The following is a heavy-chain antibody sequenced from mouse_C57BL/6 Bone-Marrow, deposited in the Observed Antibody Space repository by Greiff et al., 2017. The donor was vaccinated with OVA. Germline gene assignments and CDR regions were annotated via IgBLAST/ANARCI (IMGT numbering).Heavy chain of an antibody. J-gene: IGHJ3*01. V-gene: IGHV5-15*01. D-gene: IGHD1-1*01. CDR3: ARQGYYGSSN. CDR1: GFTFSDYG. CDR2: ISNLAYSI. Sequence: EVKLVESGGGLVQPGGSLKLSCAASGFTFSDYGMAWVRQAPRKGPEWVAFISNLAYSIYYADTVTGRFTISRENAKNTLYLEMGNLRSEDTAMYYCARQGYYGSSNWGKGTLVTVSA.